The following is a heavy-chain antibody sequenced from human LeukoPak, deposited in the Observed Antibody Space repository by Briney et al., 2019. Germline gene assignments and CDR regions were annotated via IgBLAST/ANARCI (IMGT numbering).Heavy chain of an antibody. CDR2: IYGGGST. V-gene: IGHV3-66*01. CDR1: GFTVSNNY. CDR3: ARDRVGSSWYYFDY. J-gene: IGHJ4*02. D-gene: IGHD6-13*01. Sequence: GGSLRLSCAASGFTVSNNYMSWVRQAPGKGLEWVSVIYGGGSTYYADSVKGRFTISRDHSKNTLHLQMNSLRAEDTAVYFCARDRVGSSWYYFDYWGQGTLVTVSS.